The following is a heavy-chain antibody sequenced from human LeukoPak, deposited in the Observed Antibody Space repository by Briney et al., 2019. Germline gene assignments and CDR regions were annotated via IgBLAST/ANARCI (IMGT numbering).Heavy chain of an antibody. CDR1: GGTFSSYA. V-gene: IGHV1-69*01. D-gene: IGHD2-15*01. CDR3: ARYIYCSGGSCYWSWFDP. Sequence: LRSSVKVSCKASGGTFSSYAISWVRQAPGQGLEWMGGIIPIFDTANYAQKFQGRVTITADESTSTGYMELSSLRSEDTAVYYCARYIYCSGGSCYWSWFDPWGQGTLVTVSS. J-gene: IGHJ5*02. CDR2: IIPIFDTA.